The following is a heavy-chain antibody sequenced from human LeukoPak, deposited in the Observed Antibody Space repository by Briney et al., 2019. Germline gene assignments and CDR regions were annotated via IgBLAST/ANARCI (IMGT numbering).Heavy chain of an antibody. CDR2: IIPIFGTA. CDR1: GGTFSSYA. CDR3: ARDIVTPSTELRYFDWPPSDWFDP. D-gene: IGHD3-9*01. Sequence: ASVKVPCKASGGTFSSYAISWVRQAPGQGLEWMGGIIPIFGTANYAQKFQGRVTITADESTSTAYMELSSLRSEDTAVYYCARDIVTPSTELRYFDWPPSDWFDPWGQGTLVTVSS. V-gene: IGHV1-69*13. J-gene: IGHJ5*02.